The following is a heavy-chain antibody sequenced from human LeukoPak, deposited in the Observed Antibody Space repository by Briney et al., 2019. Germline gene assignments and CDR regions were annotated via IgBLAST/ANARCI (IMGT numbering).Heavy chain of an antibody. J-gene: IGHJ5*02. CDR3: ARKGVYAREYNWFDP. D-gene: IGHD2-8*01. CDR1: GYTFTSYD. CDR2: MNPNSGNT. Sequence: ASVKVSCKASGYTFTSYDINWVRQATGQGLEWMGWMNPNSGNTGYAQKFQGRVTMTRNTSISTAYMELSSLRSEDTAVYYCARKGVYAREYNWFDPWGQGTLVTVSS. V-gene: IGHV1-8*01.